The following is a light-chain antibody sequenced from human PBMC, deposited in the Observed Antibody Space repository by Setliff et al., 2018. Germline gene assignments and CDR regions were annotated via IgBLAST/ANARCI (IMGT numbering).Light chain of an antibody. CDR3: GSYTNTFGYV. CDR2: DVN. Sequence: QSVLTQPASVSGSPGHSVIISCIGASNDIDVFDSVSWFQQHPGKVPKLIIFDVNNRPSGISDRFSGSKSGTTASLTISGLQSADEADYFCGSYTNTFGYVFGSGTKAPS. CDR1: SNDIDVFDS. V-gene: IGLV2-14*03. J-gene: IGLJ1*01.